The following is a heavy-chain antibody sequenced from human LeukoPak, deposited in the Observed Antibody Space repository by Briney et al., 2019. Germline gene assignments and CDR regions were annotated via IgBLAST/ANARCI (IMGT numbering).Heavy chain of an antibody. Sequence: GGSLRLSCAASGFTFSNYGMHWVRQAPGKGLEWVAVISFDGSNKYYADSVKGRFTISRDNSKNTLYLQMNSLRAEDTAVYYCAKADDSSGYPTAVAFDIWGQGTVATVSS. J-gene: IGHJ3*02. CDR2: ISFDGSNK. CDR1: GFTFSNYG. D-gene: IGHD3-22*01. CDR3: AKADDSSGYPTAVAFDI. V-gene: IGHV3-30*18.